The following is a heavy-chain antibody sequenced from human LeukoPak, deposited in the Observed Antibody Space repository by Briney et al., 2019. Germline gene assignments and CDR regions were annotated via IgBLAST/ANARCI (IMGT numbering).Heavy chain of an antibody. D-gene: IGHD1-26*01. CDR3: ATPGSYGY. CDR2: IKQDGSEK. J-gene: IGHJ4*02. Sequence: GGSLRLSCPASGFTFSSYWMSWARQAPEKGLEWVANIKQDGSEKYYVDSVKGRFTISRDNAKNSLFLQMNSLRAEDTAVYYCATPGSYGYWGQGTLVTVSS. CDR1: GFTFSSYW. V-gene: IGHV3-7*01.